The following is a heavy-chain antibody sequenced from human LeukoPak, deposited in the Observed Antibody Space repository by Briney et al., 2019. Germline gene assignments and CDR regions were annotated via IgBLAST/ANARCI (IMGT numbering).Heavy chain of an antibody. CDR2: IYYSGTT. CDR3: ARGPRPMASQYYFDY. V-gene: IGHV4-59*01. Sequence: SETLSLTCTVSGASINTYYWSWIRQPPGKGLEWIGYIYYSGTTSYNPSLKTRVTISIDTSKNQFSLKLSSVTAADTAVYYCARGPRPMASQYYFDYWGQGTLVTVSS. CDR1: GASINTYY. D-gene: IGHD3-10*01. J-gene: IGHJ4*02.